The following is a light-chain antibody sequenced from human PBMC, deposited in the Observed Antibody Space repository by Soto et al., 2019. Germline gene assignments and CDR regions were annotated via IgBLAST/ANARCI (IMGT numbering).Light chain of an antibody. CDR3: QHYNSYSEA. CDR1: QTISSW. V-gene: IGKV1-5*03. Sequence: IQMTQSPSPLSASVGDRVTITCRASQTISSWLAWYQQKPGKAPKLLIYKASTLKSGVPSRFSGSGSGTEFTLTISSLQPDDVATYYCQHYNSYSEALGQGTKVDIK. J-gene: IGKJ1*01. CDR2: KAS.